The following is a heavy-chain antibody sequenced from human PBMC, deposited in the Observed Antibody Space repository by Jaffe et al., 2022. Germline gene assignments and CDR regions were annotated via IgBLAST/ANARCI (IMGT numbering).Heavy chain of an antibody. CDR1: GFTFSSSG. CDR2: IRFDGSNE. D-gene: IGHD5-12*01. CDR3: AKGNSGYVWIVYFDS. Sequence: VQLVESGGGVVQPGGSLRLSCVASGFTFSSSGMHWVRQAPGKGLEWVAFIRFDGSNEYYAESVKGRFTISRDNSMNTLYLQMNGLRAEDTAVYYCAKGNSGYVWIVYFDSWGQGTLVTVSS. J-gene: IGHJ4*02. V-gene: IGHV3-30*02.